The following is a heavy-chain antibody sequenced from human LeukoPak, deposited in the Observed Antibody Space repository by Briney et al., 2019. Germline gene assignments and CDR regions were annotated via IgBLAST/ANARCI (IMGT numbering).Heavy chain of an antibody. J-gene: IGHJ4*02. CDR2: IYHSGST. CDR3: ARHYDNLTGFFDY. Sequence: SETLSLTCTVSGDYITRGYYWGWIRQPPGKGLEWIGTIYHSGSTYYNPSLKSRVTISVDTSKDQFSLKLSSVTAADTAVYYCARHYDNLTGFFDYWGQGTLVTVSS. CDR1: GDYITRGYY. D-gene: IGHD3-9*01. V-gene: IGHV4-38-2*02.